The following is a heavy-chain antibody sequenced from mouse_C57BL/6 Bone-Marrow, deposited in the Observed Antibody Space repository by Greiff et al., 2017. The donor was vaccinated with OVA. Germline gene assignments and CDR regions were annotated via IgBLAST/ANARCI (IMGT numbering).Heavy chain of an antibody. V-gene: IGHV1-82*01. Sequence: VQLQQSGPELVKPGASVKISCKASGYAFSSSWMNWVKQRPGKGLEWIGRIYPGDGDTNYNGKFKGKATLTADKSPSTAYMQLSSLTSEDSAVYFCARWRDYYGSTLYYFDYWGQGTTLTVSS. J-gene: IGHJ2*01. CDR1: GYAFSSSW. CDR2: IYPGDGDT. CDR3: ARWRDYYGSTLYYFDY. D-gene: IGHD1-1*01.